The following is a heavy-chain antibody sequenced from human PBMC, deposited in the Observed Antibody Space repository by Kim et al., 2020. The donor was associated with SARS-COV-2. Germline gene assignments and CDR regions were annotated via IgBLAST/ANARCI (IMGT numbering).Heavy chain of an antibody. J-gene: IGHJ6*03. V-gene: IGHV4-59*01. CDR3: ARVKGAEYSRGWYHYYYYMDV. CDR2: IYYSGST. D-gene: IGHD6-19*01. Sequence: SETLSLTCTVSGGSISSYYWSWIRQPPGKGLEWIGDIYYSGSTNYNPSFKSRVTISVDTSKNQFSLKLSSVTVADTAVYYCARVKGAEYSRGWYHYYYYMDVWGKGTTVTVSS. CDR1: GGSISSYY.